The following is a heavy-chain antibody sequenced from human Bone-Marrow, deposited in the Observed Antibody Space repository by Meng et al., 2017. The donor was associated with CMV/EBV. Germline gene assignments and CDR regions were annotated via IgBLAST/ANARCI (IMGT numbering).Heavy chain of an antibody. J-gene: IGHJ6*02. CDR2: ISSSSSYI. CDR1: GFTFSSYS. Sequence: GESLKISCAASGFTFSSYSMNWVRQAPGKGLEWVSSISSSSSYIYYADSVKGRFTISRDNAKDSLYLQMDSLRAEDTAVYYCARAPEDYDFWSGYYPGRVLYYYYGMDVWGQGTTVTVSS. D-gene: IGHD3-3*01. CDR3: ARAPEDYDFWSGYYPGRVLYYYYGMDV. V-gene: IGHV3-21*01.